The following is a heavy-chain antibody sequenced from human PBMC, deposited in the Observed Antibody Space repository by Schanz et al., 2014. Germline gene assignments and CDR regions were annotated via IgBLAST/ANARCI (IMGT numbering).Heavy chain of an antibody. CDR3: AKTLFPGGTQTFGN. D-gene: IGHD2-8*02. J-gene: IGHJ4*02. CDR1: GFSFGNYG. V-gene: IGHV3-23*04. Sequence: EVQLVESGGGLVQPGGSLRLSCASSGFSFGNYGMRWVRQAPGKGLEWVAGFDAHDGRAYYADSAKGRFTISRDNSKSTLYVEMNSLRVEDTAVYYCAKTLFPGGTQTFGNWGRGTLVTVSS. CDR2: FDAHDGRA.